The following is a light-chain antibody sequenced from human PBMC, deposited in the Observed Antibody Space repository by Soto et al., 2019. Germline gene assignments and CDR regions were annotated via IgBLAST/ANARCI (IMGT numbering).Light chain of an antibody. CDR2: GAS. J-gene: IGKJ1*01. CDR3: QHYGSSPQT. CDR1: QSVWNNY. V-gene: IGKV3-20*01. Sequence: EIVLTQSPGTLSLSPGERATLSCRASQSVWNNYLAWYQQKPGQAPRLLIYGASSRATGIPDKFSGSGSGTDFTVTISRLEPDDFAVYYCQHYGSSPQTFGQGTKVEIK.